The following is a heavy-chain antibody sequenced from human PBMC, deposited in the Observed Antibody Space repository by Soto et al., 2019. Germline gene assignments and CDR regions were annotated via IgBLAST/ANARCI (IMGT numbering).Heavy chain of an antibody. D-gene: IGHD3-22*01. CDR3: ARCPSYYYDSSGYWVSWFDP. V-gene: IGHV1-18*04. CDR2: ISAYNGNT. J-gene: IGHJ5*02. Sequence: ASVKVSCKASGYTFTSYGISWVRQAPGQGLEWVGWISAYNGNTNYAQKLQGRVTMTTDTTTSTAQMELRSLRSDDTAVYYGARCPSYYYDSSGYWVSWFDPWGQGTLVTVSS. CDR1: GYTFTSYG.